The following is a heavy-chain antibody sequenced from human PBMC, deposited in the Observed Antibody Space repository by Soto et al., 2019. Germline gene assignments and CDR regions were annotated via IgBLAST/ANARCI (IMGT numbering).Heavy chain of an antibody. CDR2: ITWNSGNI. CDR1: GFTFEDYG. Sequence: EVQLVESGGGLVQPGRSLRLSCAASGFTFEDYGTHWVRQAPGKGPEWVSGITWNSGNIAYAETVKGRFTISRENAKNYLYLPMISLRAEGTALYYCVKDRLTSVFGLVFDGSDIWGHGTMVTVSS. D-gene: IGHD3-3*01. CDR3: VKDRLTSVFGLVFDGSDI. V-gene: IGHV3-9*01. J-gene: IGHJ3*02.